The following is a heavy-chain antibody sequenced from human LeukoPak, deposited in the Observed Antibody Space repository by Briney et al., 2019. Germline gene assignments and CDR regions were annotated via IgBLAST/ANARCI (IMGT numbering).Heavy chain of an antibody. D-gene: IGHD4/OR15-4a*01. CDR1: GFTFSSYS. J-gene: IGHJ4*02. CDR3: AKDPTHFRVWDDYDTKILSH. Sequence: GGSLRLPCAASGFTFSSYSMNWVRQAPGKGLAWVSSISSSSSYIYYADSVKGRFTISRDISKYTLYLQMNSLRADDTAVYYCAKDPTHFRVWDDYDTKILSHWGQGTLVTVSS. CDR2: ISSSSSYI. V-gene: IGHV3-21*01.